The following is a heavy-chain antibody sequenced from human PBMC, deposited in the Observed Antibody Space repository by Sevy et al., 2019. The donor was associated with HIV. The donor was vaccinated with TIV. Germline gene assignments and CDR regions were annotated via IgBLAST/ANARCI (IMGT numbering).Heavy chain of an antibody. V-gene: IGHV3-23*01. CDR2: LIGGGSPT. D-gene: IGHD2-8*02. CDR3: AKRRVQSGLSGGGANYGWDV. J-gene: IGHJ6*02. Sequence: GGSLRLSCAASGFSFSNYAMSWVRQAPGKGLEWVSTLIGGGSPTYDADSVTGRFTISRDNSRNTLYLQMNSLRAEDTAVYYCAKRRVQSGLSGGGANYGWDVCGQRTTVTVSS. CDR1: GFSFSNYA.